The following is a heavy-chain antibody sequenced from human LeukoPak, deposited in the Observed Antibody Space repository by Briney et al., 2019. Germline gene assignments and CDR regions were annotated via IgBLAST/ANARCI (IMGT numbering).Heavy chain of an antibody. CDR2: INSDGINT. Sequence: GGSLRLSCAASGFILSAYGMHWVRQAPGKGLGWVSRINSDGINTSYADSVKGRFTISRDNAKNTLNLQMNSLRAEDTAVYYCARDLGQYYDTSDNWFDPWGQGTLVTVSS. J-gene: IGHJ5*02. D-gene: IGHD3-22*01. V-gene: IGHV3-74*01. CDR1: GFILSAYG. CDR3: ARDLGQYYDTSDNWFDP.